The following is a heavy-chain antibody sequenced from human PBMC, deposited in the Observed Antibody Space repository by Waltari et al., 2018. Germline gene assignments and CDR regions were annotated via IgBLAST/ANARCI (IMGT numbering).Heavy chain of an antibody. CDR1: GYTFTSYY. CDR2: INPMGGRT. CDR3: ARDSHTKGYYYYYGMDV. D-gene: IGHD3-3*01. Sequence: QVQLVQSGAEVKKPGASVKVSCKASGYTFTSYYMHWVRQAPGQGLEWMGIINPMGGRTSYGQKFQGRGTMNSDTSTSTDYMELSSLRSEDTAVYYCARDSHTKGYYYYYGMDVWGQGTTVTVSS. J-gene: IGHJ6*02. V-gene: IGHV1-46*01.